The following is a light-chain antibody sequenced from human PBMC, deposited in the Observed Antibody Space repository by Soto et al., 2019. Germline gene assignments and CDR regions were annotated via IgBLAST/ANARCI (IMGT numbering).Light chain of an antibody. CDR2: SDN. CDR1: NIGNKN. CDR3: QVWDSSTDV. V-gene: IGLV3-9*01. Sequence: SYELTQPLSVSVALGQTARITCGGNNIGNKNVHWYQQKPGQAPELVIYSDNNRPSGIPERFSGSNSGNTATLTISRAQAGDEADYYCQVWDSSTDVFGTGTKVTVL. J-gene: IGLJ1*01.